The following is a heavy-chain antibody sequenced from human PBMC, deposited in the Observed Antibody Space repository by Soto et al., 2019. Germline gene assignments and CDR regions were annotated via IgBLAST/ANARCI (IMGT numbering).Heavy chain of an antibody. CDR2: ISDSGSS. CDR3: ARTTFYDIFTAYYSLFDY. D-gene: IGHD3-9*01. J-gene: IGHJ4*02. CDR1: GGSISSGSFY. Sequence: QVQLQESGPGLVKPSQTLTLTCTVSGGSISSGSFYWSWIRQHPGKGLEWIGHISDSGSSYYNPSLGSLVTISVDTSQNQFSLKLSAVTAADTAVYFCARTTFYDIFTAYYSLFDYWGQGTLVTVSS. V-gene: IGHV4-31*01.